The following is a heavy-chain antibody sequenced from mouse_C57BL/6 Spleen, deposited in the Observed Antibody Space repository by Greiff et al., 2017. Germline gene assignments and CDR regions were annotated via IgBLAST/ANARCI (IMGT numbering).Heavy chain of an antibody. J-gene: IGHJ4*01. CDR3: ARRRGDGDFSYAMDY. CDR2: IDPSDSYT. CDR1: GYTFTSYW. V-gene: IGHV1-69*01. Sequence: QVQLQQPGAELVMPGASVKLSCKASGYTFTSYWMHWVKQRPGQGLVWIGEIDPSDSYTKYNQKFKGKSTLTVDKSSGTAYMQLSSLASEDSAVYYCARRRGDGDFSYAMDYWGQGTSGTVSS.